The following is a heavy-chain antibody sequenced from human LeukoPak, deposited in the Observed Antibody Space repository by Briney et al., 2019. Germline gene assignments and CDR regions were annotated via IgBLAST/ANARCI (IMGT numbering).Heavy chain of an antibody. D-gene: IGHD1-14*01. CDR1: GFTFSTYW. V-gene: IGHV3-7*01. CDR2: IKEDGSET. J-gene: IGHJ4*02. Sequence: GGSLRLSSAVSGFTFSTYWMSWVRQAPGKGLEWVANIKEDGSETYYVDSLKGRFTISRDNVKNSLYLQINSLRADDSAVYYCARDSFETDIDYWGQGTLVTVSS. CDR3: ARDSFETDIDY.